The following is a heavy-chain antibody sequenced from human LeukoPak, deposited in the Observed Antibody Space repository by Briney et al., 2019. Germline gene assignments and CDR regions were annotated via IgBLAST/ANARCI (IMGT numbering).Heavy chain of an antibody. V-gene: IGHV4-4*02. J-gene: IGHJ4*02. CDR2: VNLQGST. Sequence: SETLSLTCGVSGGSISNTNWWTWVRQPPGKGLEWIGEVNLQGSTNYNPSLKSRVTMSVDTSKSQLSLKLNSVTAADTAIYYCARDRRDGYNSFYFFDYWGQGTLVTVSS. CDR3: ARDRRDGYNSFYFFDY. CDR1: GGSISNTNW. D-gene: IGHD5-24*01.